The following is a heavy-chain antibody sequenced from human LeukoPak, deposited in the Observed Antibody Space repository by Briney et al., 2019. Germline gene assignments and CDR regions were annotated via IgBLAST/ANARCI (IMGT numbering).Heavy chain of an antibody. Sequence: QAGGCLRLSCAASGFTFSSYAKHWVRQAPGKGLEWVAVISCGGMKKYYADSVKGRFTISRDNSKNALYLQMNSLRAEDTAVYYCAKERVRGVIFAAFDIWGQGTMVTLSS. D-gene: IGHD3-10*01. V-gene: IGHV3-30*04. CDR2: ISCGGMKK. J-gene: IGHJ3*02. CDR3: AKERVRGVIFAAFDI. CDR1: GFTFSSYA.